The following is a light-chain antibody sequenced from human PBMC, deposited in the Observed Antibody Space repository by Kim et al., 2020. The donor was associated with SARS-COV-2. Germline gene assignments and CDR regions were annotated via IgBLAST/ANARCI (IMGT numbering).Light chain of an antibody. Sequence: DIQMTQSPSSLSASVGDRVTITCRASQSIGRYLDWFQHKPGKAPKLLIHVASTLQSGVPSRFSGSGSGTDFTLTISSLQPADFATYYCHQTYNRLSLTFGGGTKVDIK. CDR2: VAS. J-gene: IGKJ4*01. V-gene: IGKV1-39*01. CDR1: QSIGRY. CDR3: HQTYNRLSLT.